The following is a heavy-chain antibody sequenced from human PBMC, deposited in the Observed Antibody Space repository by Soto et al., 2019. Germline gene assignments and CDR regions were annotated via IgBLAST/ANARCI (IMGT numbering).Heavy chain of an antibody. D-gene: IGHD3-22*01. Sequence: QVQLVQSGAAVKKPGSSVKVSCKASGGTFSSYAISWVRQAPGQGLEWMGGIIPIFGTANYAQKFQGRVTITADESTSTAYMELSSLRSEDTAVYYCARDYYDSSGYYSLGAAFDIWGQGTMVTVSS. CDR1: GGTFSSYA. V-gene: IGHV1-69*01. CDR2: IIPIFGTA. J-gene: IGHJ3*02. CDR3: ARDYYDSSGYYSLGAAFDI.